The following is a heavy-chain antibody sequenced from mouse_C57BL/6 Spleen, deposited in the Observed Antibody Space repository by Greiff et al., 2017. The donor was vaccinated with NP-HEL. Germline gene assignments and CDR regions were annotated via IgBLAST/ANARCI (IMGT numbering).Heavy chain of an antibody. CDR3: ARWGPNYYGSSLDY. J-gene: IGHJ2*01. CDR2: IDPNSGGT. V-gene: IGHV1-72*01. D-gene: IGHD1-1*01. CDR1: GYTFTSYW. Sequence: QVQLKQPGAELVKPGASVKLSCKASGYTFTSYWMHWVKQRPGRGLEWIGRIDPNSGGTKYNEKFKSKATLTVDKPSSTAYMQLSSLTSEDSAVYYCARWGPNYYGSSLDYWGQGTTLTVSS.